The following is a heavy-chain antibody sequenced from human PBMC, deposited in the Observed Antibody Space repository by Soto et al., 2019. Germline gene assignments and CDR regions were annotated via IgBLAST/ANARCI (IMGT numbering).Heavy chain of an antibody. CDR1: GFTFSSYA. CDR2: ISGSGGST. V-gene: IGHV3-23*01. J-gene: IGHJ4*02. Sequence: EVQLLESGGGLVQPGGSLRLSCAASGFTFSSYAMSWVRQAPGKGLEWVSAISGSGGSTYYADSVKGRFTISRDNSKNTLYLQMNSLSAEDTAVYYCAKVEAAGDYIERYYFDYWGQGTLVTVSS. D-gene: IGHD4-17*01. CDR3: AKVEAAGDYIERYYFDY.